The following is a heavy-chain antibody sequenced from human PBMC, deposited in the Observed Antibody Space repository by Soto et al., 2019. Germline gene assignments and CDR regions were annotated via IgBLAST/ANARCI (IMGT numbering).Heavy chain of an antibody. Sequence: ASVKVSCKASGYTFTGYYMHWVRQAPGQGLEWMGWINPNSGGTNYAQKFQGRVTMTRDTSISTAYMELSRLRSDDTAVYYCARDPQLQFLEWLTRYYYYCGMDVWGQGTTVTVSS. CDR2: INPNSGGT. J-gene: IGHJ6*02. V-gene: IGHV1-2*02. CDR3: ARDPQLQFLEWLTRYYYYCGMDV. CDR1: GYTFTGYY. D-gene: IGHD3-3*01.